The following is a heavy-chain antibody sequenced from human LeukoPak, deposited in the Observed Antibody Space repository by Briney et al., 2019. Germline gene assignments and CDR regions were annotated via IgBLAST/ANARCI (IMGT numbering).Heavy chain of an antibody. Sequence: ASVKVSCKASGYTFTGYYMHWVRQAPGQGLEWMGWINTNTGNPTYAQGFTGRFVFSLDTSVSTAYLQISSLKAEDTAVYYCARGYYDYVWGSSLIGYWGQGTLVTVSS. CDR2: INTNTGNP. V-gene: IGHV7-4-1*02. D-gene: IGHD3-16*01. CDR1: GYTFTGYY. J-gene: IGHJ4*02. CDR3: ARGYYDYVWGSSLIGY.